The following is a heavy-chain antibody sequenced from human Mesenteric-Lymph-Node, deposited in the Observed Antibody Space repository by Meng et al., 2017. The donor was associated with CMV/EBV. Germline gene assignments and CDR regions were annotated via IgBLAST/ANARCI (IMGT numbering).Heavy chain of an antibody. CDR1: GFTFSSYT. D-gene: IGHD3-3*01. Sequence: GESLKISCAASGFTFSSYTINWVRQAPGKGLEWVSSISSSSSDIYYADSVKGRFTISRDNAKNSLYLQMNSLRAEDTAVYYCARDVRFLEGTPFDYWGQGTLVTVSS. CDR2: ISSSSSDI. J-gene: IGHJ4*02. CDR3: ARDVRFLEGTPFDY. V-gene: IGHV3-21*01.